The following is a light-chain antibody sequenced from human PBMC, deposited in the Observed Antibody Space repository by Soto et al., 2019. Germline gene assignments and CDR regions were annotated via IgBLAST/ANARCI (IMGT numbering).Light chain of an antibody. CDR3: LQHNSYVWT. J-gene: IGKJ1*01. V-gene: IGKV1-17*01. Sequence: DIQMTQSPSSLSASVGDRVTITCRASQSISSYLNWYQQKPGKAPKLLIYDASSLESGVPSRFSGSGSGTEFTLTISSLQPEDSATYYCLQHNSYVWTFGQGTKVDNK. CDR1: QSISSY. CDR2: DAS.